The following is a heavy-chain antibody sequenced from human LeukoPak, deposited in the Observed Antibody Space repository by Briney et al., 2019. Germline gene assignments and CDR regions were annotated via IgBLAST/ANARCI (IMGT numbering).Heavy chain of an antibody. J-gene: IGHJ4*02. V-gene: IGHV1-46*01. Sequence: ASVKVSCKPSGYTFTTYYIHWVRQAPGQGLEWLGIINPSDGTTTYAQKFQGRVTMTRDTSTSTVYMQLNTLRSEDTAVYYCARGSNYYYDVTADYPRYWGQGTLVTVSS. CDR1: GYTFTTYY. CDR3: ARGSNYYYDVTADYPRY. CDR2: INPSDGTT. D-gene: IGHD3-22*01.